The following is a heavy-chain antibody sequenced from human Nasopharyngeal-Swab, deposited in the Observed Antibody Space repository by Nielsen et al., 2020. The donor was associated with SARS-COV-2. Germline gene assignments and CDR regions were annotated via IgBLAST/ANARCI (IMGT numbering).Heavy chain of an antibody. CDR2: IIPIFGAA. CDR3: SRDGKTGALVY. Sequence: SSVNVSCNASGDTFSTYTISWVRQAPAQGLEWMAGIIPIFGAAKSTQKFQGRVTLTADESTSTAYMELSNLRSEDTALYYCSRDGKTGALVYWGQGTLVTVSS. J-gene: IGHJ4*02. CDR1: GDTFSTYT. D-gene: IGHD7-27*01. V-gene: IGHV1-69*13.